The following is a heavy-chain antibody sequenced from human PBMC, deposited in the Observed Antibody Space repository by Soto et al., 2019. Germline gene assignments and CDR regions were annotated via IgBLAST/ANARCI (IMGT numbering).Heavy chain of an antibody. CDR2: IIPIFGTA. J-gene: IGHJ6*02. D-gene: IGHD3-10*01. CDR3: ARIGDRGVRPITNSGGPSPSYYDYCGMDV. CDR1: GGTFSSYA. Sequence: QVQLVQSGAAVKKPGSSVKVSCKASGGTFSSYAISWVRQAPGQGLEWMGGIIPIFGTANYAQKFQGRVTFTADEATSPAYMELRSLRSDDTAVDYCARIGDRGVRPITNSGGPSPSYYDYCGMDVWGQGTTVTVSS. V-gene: IGHV1-69*01.